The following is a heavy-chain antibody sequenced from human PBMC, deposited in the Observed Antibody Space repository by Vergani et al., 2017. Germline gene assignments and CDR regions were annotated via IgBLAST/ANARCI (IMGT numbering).Heavy chain of an antibody. Sequence: QMQLQESGPGLVKPSETLSLSCTVSGDSISTSSYAWGWIRQPPGKTLEWIGTVFYGGRTSYNPSLKSRVTLSLDTSKNQFSLKLSSVTAADTAVYYCARRIAWVDYWGQGTLVTVSS. CDR2: VFYGGRT. D-gene: IGHD2-21*01. CDR1: GDSISTSSYA. V-gene: IGHV4-39*01. CDR3: ARRIAWVDY. J-gene: IGHJ4*02.